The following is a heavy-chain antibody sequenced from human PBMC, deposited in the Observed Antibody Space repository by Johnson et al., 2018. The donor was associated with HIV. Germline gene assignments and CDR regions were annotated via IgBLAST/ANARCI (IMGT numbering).Heavy chain of an antibody. D-gene: IGHD3-22*01. V-gene: IGHV3-30*02. J-gene: IGHJ3*02. CDR3: ARATYYDDSSGYLGDAFDI. CDR2: IRYDGIIK. Sequence: QVQLVESGGGLVQPGGSLRLSCAASGFTFSNYGMHWVRQAPGKGLEWVTFIRYDGIIKYYAESVKGRFTISRDNSKNTLYLQMNSLTAEDTALYYCARATYYDDSSGYLGDAFDIWGQGTMVTVSS. CDR1: GFTFSNYG.